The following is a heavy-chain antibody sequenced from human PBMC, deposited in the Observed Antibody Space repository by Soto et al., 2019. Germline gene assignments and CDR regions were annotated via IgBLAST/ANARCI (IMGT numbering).Heavy chain of an antibody. J-gene: IGHJ4*02. CDR2: IWYDGSNK. CDR3: ARGIQLWYTGFDY. Sequence: QVQLVESGGGVVQPGRSLRLSCAASGFTFSSYGMHWVRQAPGKGLEWVAVIWYDGSNKYYADSVKGRFTISRDNSKNTLYLPMNSLSAEDTAVYYCARGIQLWYTGFDYWGQGTLVTVSS. D-gene: IGHD5-18*01. V-gene: IGHV3-33*01. CDR1: GFTFSSYG.